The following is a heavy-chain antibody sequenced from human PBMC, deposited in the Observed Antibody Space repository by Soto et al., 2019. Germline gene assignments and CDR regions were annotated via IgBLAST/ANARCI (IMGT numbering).Heavy chain of an antibody. CDR1: GGTFISYA. J-gene: IGHJ5*02. V-gene: IGHV1-69*13. D-gene: IGHD3-10*01. Sequence: SSMKVSCKASGGTFISYAISWVRQAPGQGLEWMGGIIPIFGTANYAQKFQGRVTITADESTSTAYMELSSLRSEDTAVYYCARGRGRWFGGYNWFDPWGQGTLVTVSS. CDR2: IIPIFGTA. CDR3: ARGRGRWFGGYNWFDP.